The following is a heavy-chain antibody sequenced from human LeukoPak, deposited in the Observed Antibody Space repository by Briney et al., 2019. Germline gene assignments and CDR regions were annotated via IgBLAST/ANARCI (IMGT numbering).Heavy chain of an antibody. CDR1: GYTFTSYA. CDR2: MNPNSGNT. CDR3: ARGEDWFDP. V-gene: IGHV1-8*02. Sequence: ASVKVSCKASGYTFTSYAMNWVRQAPGQGLEWMGWMNPNSGNTGYAQKFQGRVTMTRNTSISTAYMELSSLRSEDTAVYYCARGEDWFDPWGQGTLVTVSS. J-gene: IGHJ5*02.